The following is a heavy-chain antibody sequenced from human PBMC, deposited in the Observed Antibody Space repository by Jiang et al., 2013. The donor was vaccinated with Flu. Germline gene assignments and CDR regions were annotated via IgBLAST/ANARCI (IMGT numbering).Heavy chain of an antibody. CDR1: GGSISSGDYY. J-gene: IGHJ4*02. Sequence: GSGLVKPSQTLSLTCTVSGGSISSGDYYWSWIRQHPGKGLEWIGYIYNSGSTHYNPSLKSRVTISVDTSKNQFSLKMRSVTAADTAVYYCARSLYSDFWSGHPRPRYYFDYWGQGTLVTVSS. CDR3: ARSLYSDFWSGHPRPRYYFDY. V-gene: IGHV4-31*03. CDR2: IYNSGST. D-gene: IGHD3-3*01.